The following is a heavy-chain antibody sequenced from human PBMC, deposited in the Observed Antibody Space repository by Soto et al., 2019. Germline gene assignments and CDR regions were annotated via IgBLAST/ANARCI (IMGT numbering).Heavy chain of an antibody. Sequence: ASVKVSCKASGYTFTGYYMHWVRQAPGQGLEWMGWINPNSGGTNYAQKFQGWVTMTRDTSISTAYMELSRLRSDDTAVYYWGRNRRCWSSTSCPRPRDAFDIWGQGTMVTVSS. J-gene: IGHJ3*02. V-gene: IGHV1-2*04. D-gene: IGHD2-2*01. CDR1: GYTFTGYY. CDR2: INPNSGGT. CDR3: GRNRRCWSSTSCPRPRDAFDI.